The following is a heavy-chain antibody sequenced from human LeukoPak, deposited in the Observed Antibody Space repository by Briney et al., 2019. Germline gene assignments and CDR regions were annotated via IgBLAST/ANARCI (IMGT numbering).Heavy chain of an antibody. Sequence: GGSLGLSCAAPGFAFSSYGMHWVRQAPGKGLEWAAVISYDGSNKYYADSVKGRFTISRDNSKNTLHLQMNSLRAEDTAVYYCAKDLCSGGSCYYPDYWGQGTLVTVSS. V-gene: IGHV3-30*18. CDR2: ISYDGSNK. CDR3: AKDLCSGGSCYYPDY. CDR1: GFAFSSYG. D-gene: IGHD2-15*01. J-gene: IGHJ4*02.